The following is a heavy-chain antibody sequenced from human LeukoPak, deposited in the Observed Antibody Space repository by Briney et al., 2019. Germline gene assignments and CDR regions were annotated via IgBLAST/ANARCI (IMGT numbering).Heavy chain of an antibody. CDR1: GLTFSICC. CDR2: IKKDGSEK. D-gene: IGHD3-3*01. V-gene: IGHV3-7*01. J-gene: IGHJ4*02. CDR3: ARSSGDPWSDERFHF. Sequence: GGTVRLFCAASGLTFSICCVSGVRGARAKGREGGADIKKDGSEKHYVDSVDGRFIISRDDAKTSLYLQMNSLSADDTAVYYCARSSGDPWSDERFHFWGQGTLVTVSS.